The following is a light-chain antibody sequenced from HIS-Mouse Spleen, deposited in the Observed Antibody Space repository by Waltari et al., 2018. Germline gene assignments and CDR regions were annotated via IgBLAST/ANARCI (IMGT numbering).Light chain of an antibody. CDR3: QSYDSSNWV. Sequence: NFMLTQPHSVSESPGKTVTLSCTRSRGIIASHYVQWYQQRPGSAPTTVIYEDNQRPSGVPDRFSGSIDSSSNSASLTISGLKTEDEADYYCQSYDSSNWVFGGGTKLTVL. V-gene: IGLV6-57*04. CDR1: RGIIASHY. J-gene: IGLJ3*02. CDR2: EDN.